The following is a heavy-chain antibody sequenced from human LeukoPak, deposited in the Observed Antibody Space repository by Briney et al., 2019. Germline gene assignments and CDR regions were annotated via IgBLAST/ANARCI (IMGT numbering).Heavy chain of an antibody. CDR2: TSYSEGT. Sequence: SETLSLTCTVSGGSVSRGGHYWNWIRQHPGKGLEWIGFTSYSEGTYYNPSLMSRITISVDRSQNQFSLKMRDVTAADTAVYFCATADWESFYFDSWGQGALVAVSS. V-gene: IGHV4-31*03. J-gene: IGHJ4*02. D-gene: IGHD1-26*01. CDR1: GGSVSRGGHY. CDR3: ATADWESFYFDS.